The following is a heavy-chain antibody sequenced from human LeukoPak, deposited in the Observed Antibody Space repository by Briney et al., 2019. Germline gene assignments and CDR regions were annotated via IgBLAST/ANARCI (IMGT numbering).Heavy chain of an antibody. D-gene: IGHD3-22*01. Sequence: SETLSLTCTVSGGSISSYHWSWIRQPPGKGLEWIGDIYDSGSTSYNPSLNSRVTISTDTSKNQFSLKLTSVTAADTAVYYCARRGSWLLPFDYWGQGTLVTVSS. J-gene: IGHJ4*02. V-gene: IGHV4-59*08. CDR2: IYDSGST. CDR1: GGSISSYH. CDR3: ARRGSWLLPFDY.